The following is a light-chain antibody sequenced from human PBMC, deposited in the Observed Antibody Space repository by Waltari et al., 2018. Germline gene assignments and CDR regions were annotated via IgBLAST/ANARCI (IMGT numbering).Light chain of an antibody. CDR2: DAS. J-gene: IGKJ4*01. CDR3: QQRSSWPLT. CDR1: QSVSSS. V-gene: IGKV3-11*01. Sequence: EIVLTQSPATLSLSSGDRATLSCRASQSVSSSLAWYQQRPGQAPRLLIYDASNRATGIPARFSASGSGTDFSLTISSLEPEDFAVYYCQQRSSWPLTVGGGTKVEVK.